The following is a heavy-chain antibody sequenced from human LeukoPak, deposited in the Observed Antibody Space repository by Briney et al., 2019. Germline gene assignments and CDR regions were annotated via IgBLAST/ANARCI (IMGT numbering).Heavy chain of an antibody. J-gene: IGHJ4*02. Sequence: PGGSLRLSCATAGFTFSSYAMSWVRQAPGRGLEWVSAIGGSGSRAGYTYYADSMKGRFTISRDNSKDTLYLQMNSLRAEDTAIYYCAKVIITGSFPDYFDNWGQGTLVTVSS. V-gene: IGHV3-23*01. CDR1: GFTFSSYA. CDR2: IGGSGSRAGYT. D-gene: IGHD1-14*01. CDR3: AKVIITGSFPDYFDN.